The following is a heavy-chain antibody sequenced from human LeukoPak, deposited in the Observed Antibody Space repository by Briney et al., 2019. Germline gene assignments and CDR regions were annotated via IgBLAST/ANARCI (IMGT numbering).Heavy chain of an antibody. J-gene: IGHJ3*02. CDR3: ARVWELSDAFDI. D-gene: IGHD1-26*01. CDR1: GGSISSSAYH. Sequence: SETLSLTCTVSGGSISSSAYHWGWIRQPPGKGLEWIGTINYGGNTYYNLSLKSRVIIFLDTSKNQFSLKLSSVTAADAAVYYCARVWELSDAFDIWGQGTMVTVSS. V-gene: IGHV4-39*07. CDR2: INYGGNT.